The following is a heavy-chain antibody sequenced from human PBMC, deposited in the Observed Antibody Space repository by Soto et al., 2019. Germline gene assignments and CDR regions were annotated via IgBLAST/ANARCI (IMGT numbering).Heavy chain of an antibody. Sequence: KPSETLSLTCAVYGGSFSGYYWSWIRQPPGKGPEWIGEINHSGSTNYNPSLKGRVTISVDTSKNQFSLKLSSVTAADTAVYYCARGHSSYDYVWGSYRIGVWFDPWGQGTLVTVSS. CDR3: ARGHSSYDYVWGSYRIGVWFDP. V-gene: IGHV4-34*01. CDR1: GGSFSGYY. D-gene: IGHD3-16*02. CDR2: INHSGST. J-gene: IGHJ5*02.